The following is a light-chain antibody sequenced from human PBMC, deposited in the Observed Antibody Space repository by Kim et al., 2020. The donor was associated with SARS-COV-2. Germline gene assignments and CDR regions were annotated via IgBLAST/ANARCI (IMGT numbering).Light chain of an antibody. Sequence: KTETNSCTAGSGNIASNYVQWYQQRPASAPPTVIYEDNERPSGGLDRFSGSIDSSSNSASLTISGLKTEDEADYYCQSYDNSNRWVFGGGTQLTVL. CDR2: EDN. CDR1: SGNIASNY. V-gene: IGLV6-57*02. CDR3: QSYDNSNRWV. J-gene: IGLJ3*02.